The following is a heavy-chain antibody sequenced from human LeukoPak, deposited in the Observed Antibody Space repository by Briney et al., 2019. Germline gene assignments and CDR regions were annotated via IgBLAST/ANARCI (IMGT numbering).Heavy chain of an antibody. V-gene: IGHV4-59*08. CDR3: ATQLGYCSSTTCQDFDY. Sequence: SETLSLTCSVSGGSISSYYWSWIRQPPGKGLEWIGYIYYSGSTNYNPSLKSRVTISVDTSKHQFSLKLSSVTAADTAVYYCATQLGYCSSTTCQDFDYWGQGTLVTVSS. J-gene: IGHJ4*02. CDR1: GGSISSYY. D-gene: IGHD2-2*01. CDR2: IYYSGST.